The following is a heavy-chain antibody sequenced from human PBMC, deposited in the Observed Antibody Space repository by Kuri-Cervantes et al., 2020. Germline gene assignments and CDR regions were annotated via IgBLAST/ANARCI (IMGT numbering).Heavy chain of an antibody. CDR3: AGLMITFGGVIVMGWFDP. CDR2: IKQEGTER. V-gene: IGHV3-7*02. J-gene: IGHJ5*02. CDR1: GFIFSDYW. D-gene: IGHD3-16*02. Sequence: GESLKISCAASGFIFSDYWMNWVRQAPGKGLEWVANIKQEGTERYYVDSVKGRFTISRDNAKKSMYLQMNSLRAEDTAVYYCAGLMITFGGVIVMGWFDPWGQGTLVTVSS.